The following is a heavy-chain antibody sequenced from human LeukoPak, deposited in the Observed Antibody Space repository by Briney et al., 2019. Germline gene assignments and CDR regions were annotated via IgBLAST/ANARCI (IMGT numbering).Heavy chain of an antibody. J-gene: IGHJ4*02. CDR3: ARDGYYDYVWGSYSVDY. V-gene: IGHV1-2*02. Sequence: ASVKVSCKASGGTFSSYAISWVRQAPGQGLEWMGWINPNSGGTNYAQKFQGRVTMTRDTSISTAYMELSRLRSDDTAVYYYARDGYYDYVWGSYSVDYWGQGTLVTVSS. CDR2: INPNSGGT. CDR1: GGTFSSYA. D-gene: IGHD3-16*01.